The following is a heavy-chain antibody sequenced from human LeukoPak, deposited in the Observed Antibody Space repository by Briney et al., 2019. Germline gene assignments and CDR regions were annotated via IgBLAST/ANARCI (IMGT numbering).Heavy chain of an antibody. CDR1: GFTFSSYA. J-gene: IGHJ3*02. CDR2: ISGSGGST. Sequence: GGSLRLSCAASGFTFSSYAMSWVRQAPGKGLEWVSAISGSGGSTYYADSVKGRFTISRDNSKNTLYLQMNSLRAEDTAVYYCAKDRDYYDSSAYAFDIWGQGTMVTVSS. V-gene: IGHV3-23*01. CDR3: AKDRDYYDSSAYAFDI. D-gene: IGHD3-22*01.